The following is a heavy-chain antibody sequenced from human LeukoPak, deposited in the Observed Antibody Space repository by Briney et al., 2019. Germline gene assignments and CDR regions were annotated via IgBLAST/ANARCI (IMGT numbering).Heavy chain of an antibody. J-gene: IGHJ4*02. Sequence: PGRSLRLSCAASGFTFSSYAMSWVRQAPGKGLEWVSTISGSGGSTYYADSVKGRFTISRDNSKNTLYLQMNSLRAEDTAVYYCAKDRYTSGWYLDYWGQGTLVTVSS. CDR1: GFTFSSYA. CDR3: AKDRYTSGWYLDY. CDR2: ISGSGGST. V-gene: IGHV3-23*01. D-gene: IGHD6-19*01.